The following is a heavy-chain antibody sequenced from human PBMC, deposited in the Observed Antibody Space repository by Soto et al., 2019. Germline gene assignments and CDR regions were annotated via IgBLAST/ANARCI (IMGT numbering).Heavy chain of an antibody. CDR2: IYYTGST. J-gene: IGHJ5*02. D-gene: IGHD3-10*01. CDR1: GGSISSYY. CDR3: AREEVTMVRGIFRNWFDP. V-gene: IGHV4-59*01. Sequence: SETLSLTCTVSGGSISSYYWSWIRQPPGKGLEWIGCIYYTGSTNYNPSLKSRVSMSLDTSKKQFSLKLTSVTPADTAVYYCAREEVTMVRGIFRNWFDPWGQGILVTVSS.